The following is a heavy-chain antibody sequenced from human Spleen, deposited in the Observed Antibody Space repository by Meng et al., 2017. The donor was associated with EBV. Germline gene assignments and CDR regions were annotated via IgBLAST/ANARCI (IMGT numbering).Heavy chain of an antibody. CDR1: DNSVISGRHY. V-gene: IGHV4-61*01. J-gene: IGHJ4*02. Sequence: HVHLQESGPGLVKSSDTLSLTCSVSDNSVISGRHYWSWIRQPPGKGLEWIGYIYSSGSTTYNPSLKSRVTISIDTSKNRFSLKLTSVTAADTAVYYCARGSLGEVPEYWGQGTLVTVSS. CDR2: IYSSGST. D-gene: IGHD3-16*01. CDR3: ARGSLGEVPEY.